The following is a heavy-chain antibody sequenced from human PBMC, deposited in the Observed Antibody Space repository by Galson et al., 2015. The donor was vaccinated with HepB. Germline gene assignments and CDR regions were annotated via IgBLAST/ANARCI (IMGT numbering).Heavy chain of an antibody. V-gene: IGHV1-24*01. CDR1: GYTLTELS. D-gene: IGHD2-2*01. CDR3: ATPAGYCSSTSCYSFDY. J-gene: IGHJ4*02. Sequence: SVKVSCKVSGYTLTELSMHWVRQAPGKGLEWMGGFDPEDGETIYAQKFQGRVTMTEDTSTDTAYMELSSLRSEDTAVYYCATPAGYCSSTSCYSFDYWGQGTLVTVSS. CDR2: FDPEDGET.